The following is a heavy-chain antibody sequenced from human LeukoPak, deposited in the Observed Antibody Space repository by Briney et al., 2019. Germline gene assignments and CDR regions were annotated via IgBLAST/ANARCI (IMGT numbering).Heavy chain of an antibody. CDR2: INPNSGGT. V-gene: IGHV1-2*02. D-gene: IGHD2-15*01. CDR3: ASYPQLGYCSGGSCYNY. CDR1: GYTFTGYY. J-gene: IGHJ4*02. Sequence: GASVKVSCTASGYTFTGYYMHWVRQAPGQGLEWMGWINPNSGGTNYAQKFQGRVTMTRDTSISTAYMELSRLRSDDTAVYYCASYPQLGYCSGGSCYNYWGQGTLVTVSS.